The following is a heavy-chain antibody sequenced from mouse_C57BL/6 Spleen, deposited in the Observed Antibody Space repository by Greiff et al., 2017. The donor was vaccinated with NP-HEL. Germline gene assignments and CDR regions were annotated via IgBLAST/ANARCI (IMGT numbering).Heavy chain of an antibody. D-gene: IGHD2-2*01. CDR2: IYTGSGNT. V-gene: IGHV1-84*01. CDR1: GYTFTDYY. CDR3: ARGVMVTTIDY. Sequence: QVQLQQSGPELVKPGASVKISCKASGYTFTDYYINWVKQRPGQGLEWIGWIYTGSGNTKYNEKFKGKATLTVDTSSSTAYMQLSSLTSEDSAVYFCARGVMVTTIDYWGQGTTLTVSS. J-gene: IGHJ2*01.